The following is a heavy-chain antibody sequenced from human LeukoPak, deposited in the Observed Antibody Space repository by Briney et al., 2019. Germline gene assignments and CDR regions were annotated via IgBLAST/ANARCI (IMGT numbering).Heavy chain of an antibody. V-gene: IGHV1-69*06. Sequence: SVKVSCKASGGTFSSYDISWVRQAPGQGLEWMGGIMPILSTANYAQKFQGRVTITADKSTSTAYMELSSLRSGDTAVYYCASGRTDIVVVPATLRNYYFDYWGQGTLVTVSS. CDR2: IMPILSTA. D-gene: IGHD2-2*01. J-gene: IGHJ4*02. CDR3: ASGRTDIVVVPATLRNYYFDY. CDR1: GGTFSSYD.